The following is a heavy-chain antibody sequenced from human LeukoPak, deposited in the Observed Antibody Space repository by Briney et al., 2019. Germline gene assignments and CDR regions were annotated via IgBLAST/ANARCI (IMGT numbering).Heavy chain of an antibody. CDR2: IYHSGST. Sequence: PSQTLSLTCTVSGGSISSGGYYWSWIRQPPGKGLEWIGYIYHSGSTYYNPSLKSRVTISVDRSKNQFSLKLSSVTAADTAVYYCARGAIFGVVTTADYFDYWGQGTLVTVSS. D-gene: IGHD3-3*01. CDR1: GGSISSGGYY. V-gene: IGHV4-30-2*01. CDR3: ARGAIFGVVTTADYFDY. J-gene: IGHJ4*02.